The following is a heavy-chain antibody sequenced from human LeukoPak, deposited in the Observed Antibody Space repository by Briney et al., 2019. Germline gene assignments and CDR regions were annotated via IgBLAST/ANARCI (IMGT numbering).Heavy chain of an antibody. V-gene: IGHV3-30*04. J-gene: IGHJ4*02. CDR3: AKGVDYDILTGYYDGPFDY. CDR2: ISYDGSNK. Sequence: GRSLRLSCAASGFTFSSYAMHWVRQAPGKGLEWVAVISYDGSNKYYADSVKGRFTISRDNSKNTLYLQMNSLRAEDTAVYYCAKGVDYDILTGYYDGPFDYWGQGTLVTVSS. CDR1: GFTFSSYA. D-gene: IGHD3-9*01.